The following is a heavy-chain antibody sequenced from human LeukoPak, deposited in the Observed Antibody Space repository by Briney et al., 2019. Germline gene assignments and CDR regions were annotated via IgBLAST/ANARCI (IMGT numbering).Heavy chain of an antibody. Sequence: ASVKVSCKDSGYTFTGYYMHWVRQAPGQGLEWMGWINPNSGGTNYAQKFQGRVTMTRDTSISTAYMELSRLRSDDTAVYYCARDQYSGSYYPPYFDYWGQGTLVTVSS. V-gene: IGHV1-2*02. CDR3: ARDQYSGSYYPPYFDY. D-gene: IGHD1-26*01. CDR2: INPNSGGT. J-gene: IGHJ4*02. CDR1: GYTFTGYY.